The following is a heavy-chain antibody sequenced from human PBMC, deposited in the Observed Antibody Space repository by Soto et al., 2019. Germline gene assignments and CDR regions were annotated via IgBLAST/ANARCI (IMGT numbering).Heavy chain of an antibody. Sequence: QVQLQQWGAGLLKPSETLSLTCAVYGGSFSGYYWSWIRQPPGKGLEWIGEIKHSGSTNYNPSLKSRVTISVDTSKNQFSLKLSSVTAADTAVYYCARGRITMVRGVPLDYWGQGTLVTVSS. CDR3: ARGRITMVRGVPLDY. V-gene: IGHV4-34*01. CDR2: IKHSGST. CDR1: GGSFSGYY. D-gene: IGHD3-10*01. J-gene: IGHJ4*02.